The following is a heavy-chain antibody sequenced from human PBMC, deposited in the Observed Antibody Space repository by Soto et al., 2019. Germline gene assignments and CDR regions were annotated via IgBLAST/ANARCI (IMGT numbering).Heavy chain of an antibody. Sequence: QVQLVESGGGVVQPGRSLRLSCAASGFTFSSYAMHWVRQAPGKGLEWVAVISYDGSNKYYADSVKGRFTISRDNSKNTPYLQMNSLRAEDTAVYYCARGIGGWYRPGFDYWGQGTLVTVSS. CDR2: ISYDGSNK. D-gene: IGHD6-19*01. CDR3: ARGIGGWYRPGFDY. V-gene: IGHV3-30-3*01. CDR1: GFTFSSYA. J-gene: IGHJ4*02.